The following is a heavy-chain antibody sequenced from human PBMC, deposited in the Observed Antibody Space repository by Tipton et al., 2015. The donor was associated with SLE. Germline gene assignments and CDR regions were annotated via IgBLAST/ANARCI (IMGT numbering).Heavy chain of an antibody. D-gene: IGHD5-18*01. J-gene: IGHJ5*02. CDR1: GGSVSSSSKY. CDR3: ARLHRYSYGLNWFDP. V-gene: IGHV4-39*07. CDR2: IYYTGTTT. Sequence: TLSLTCTVSGGSVSSSSKYWAWIRQPPGKGLEWIGSIYYTGTTTYYNSFLKSRVTVSVDTSKNQFSLRLTSVIAADTAVYYCARLHRYSYGLNWFDPWGQGTLISVSS.